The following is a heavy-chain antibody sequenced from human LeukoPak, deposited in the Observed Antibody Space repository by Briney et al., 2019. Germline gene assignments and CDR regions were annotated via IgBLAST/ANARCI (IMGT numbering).Heavy chain of an antibody. V-gene: IGHV4-31*03. D-gene: IGHD1-14*01. CDR2: IYYSGST. Sequence: PSETLSLTCTVSGGSISSGGYYWSWIRQHPGKGLEWIGYIYYSGSTYYNPSLKSRVTISVDTSKNQFSLKLSSVTAADTAVYYCGRVSTDHQPCFDYWGQGTLVTVSS. J-gene: IGHJ4*02. CDR3: GRVSTDHQPCFDY. CDR1: GGSISSGGYY.